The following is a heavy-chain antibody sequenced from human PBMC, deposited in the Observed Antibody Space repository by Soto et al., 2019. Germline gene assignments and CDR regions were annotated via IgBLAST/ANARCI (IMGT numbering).Heavy chain of an antibody. J-gene: IGHJ5*02. Sequence: GGSLRLSCAASGFTFSSYWMSWVRQAPGRGLEWVANIKQDGSEKYYVDSVKGRFTISRDNAKNSLYLQMNSLRAEDTAVYYCARAGVLLWFGELLYRNNWFDPWGQGTLVTVSS. CDR2: IKQDGSEK. V-gene: IGHV3-7*01. CDR3: ARAGVLLWFGELLYRNNWFDP. CDR1: GFTFSSYW. D-gene: IGHD3-10*01.